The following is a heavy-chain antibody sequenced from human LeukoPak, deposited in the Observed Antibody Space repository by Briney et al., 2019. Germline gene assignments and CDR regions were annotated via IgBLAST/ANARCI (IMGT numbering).Heavy chain of an antibody. Sequence: ASVKVSCKASGYTFTGYYMHWVRQAPGQGLEWMGWINPNSGGTNYAQKFQGRVTMTRDTSISTAYMELSRLRSDDTAVYYCARCCYSDYDYDFYECYFDYWGQGTLVTVSS. CDR3: ARCCYSDYDYDFYECYFDY. CDR1: GYTFTGYY. J-gene: IGHJ4*02. V-gene: IGHV1-2*02. D-gene: IGHD5-12*01. CDR2: INPNSGGT.